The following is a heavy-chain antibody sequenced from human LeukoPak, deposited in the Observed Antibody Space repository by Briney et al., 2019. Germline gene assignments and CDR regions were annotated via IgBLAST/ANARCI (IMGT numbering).Heavy chain of an antibody. J-gene: IGHJ4*02. Sequence: ASVKVSCKASGYTFTSYVIHWVRQAPGQRPEWMGWISAGNGNTKYSQKFQGRVTITRDTSASTAYMELSSLRSEDTAVYYCARDFSSGWYVFGDWGQGSLVTVSS. V-gene: IGHV1-3*01. CDR1: GYTFTSYV. D-gene: IGHD6-13*01. CDR3: ARDFSSGWYVFGD. CDR2: ISAGNGNT.